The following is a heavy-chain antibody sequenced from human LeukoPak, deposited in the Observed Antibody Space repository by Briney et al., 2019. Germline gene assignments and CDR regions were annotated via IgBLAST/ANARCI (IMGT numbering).Heavy chain of an antibody. V-gene: IGHV3-30*18. CDR1: GFTFSIYG. CDR3: TKEGLPSGTSWSAWFDT. D-gene: IGHD3-10*01. CDR2: MGEDGETT. Sequence: QPGGSLRLSCAGSGFTFSIYGMHWVRQVPGKGLEWVAVMGEDGETTYYADSVKGRFTISRDNSKNTLYLQMNSLRPEDTAVYYCTKEGLPSGTSWSAWFDTWGQGTLVTVSS. J-gene: IGHJ5*02.